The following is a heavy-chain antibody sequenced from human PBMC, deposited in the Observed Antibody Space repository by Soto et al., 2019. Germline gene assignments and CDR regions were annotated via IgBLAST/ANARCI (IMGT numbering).Heavy chain of an antibody. Sequence: LRLSCAASGFTVSSNYMSWVRQAPGKGLEWVSVIYSGGSTYYADSVKGRFTISRDNSKNTLYLQMNSLRAEDTAVYYCAREGDYGDYYFDYWGQGTLVTVSS. CDR1: GFTVSSNY. V-gene: IGHV3-53*01. D-gene: IGHD4-17*01. CDR2: IYSGGST. CDR3: AREGDYGDYYFDY. J-gene: IGHJ4*02.